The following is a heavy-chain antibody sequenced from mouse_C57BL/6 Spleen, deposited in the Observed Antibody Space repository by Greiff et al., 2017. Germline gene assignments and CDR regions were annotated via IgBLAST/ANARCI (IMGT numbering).Heavy chain of an antibody. J-gene: IGHJ4*01. Sequence: QVQLQQSGAELARPGASVKLSCKASGYTFTSYGISWVKQRTGQGLEWIGEIYPRSGNTYYNEKFKGKATLTADKSSSTAYMELRRLTSEDSAVYFCASLDSSGPLYAMDYWGQGTSVTVSS. D-gene: IGHD3-2*02. CDR2: IYPRSGNT. V-gene: IGHV1-81*01. CDR3: ASLDSSGPLYAMDY. CDR1: GYTFTSYG.